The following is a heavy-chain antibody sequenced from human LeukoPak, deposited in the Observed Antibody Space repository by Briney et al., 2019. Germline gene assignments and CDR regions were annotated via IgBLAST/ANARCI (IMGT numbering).Heavy chain of an antibody. CDR1: GFTVSSNY. CDR2: IYSGGST. V-gene: IGHV3-53*01. Sequence: PGGSLRLSCAASGFTVSSNYMSWVRQAPGRGLECGSVIYSGGSTYYADSVKGRFTIPRDNSKNTLYLQMNSLRAEDTAVYYCAREGSGSYFDYWGQGTLVTVSS. J-gene: IGHJ4*02. D-gene: IGHD3-10*01. CDR3: AREGSGSYFDY.